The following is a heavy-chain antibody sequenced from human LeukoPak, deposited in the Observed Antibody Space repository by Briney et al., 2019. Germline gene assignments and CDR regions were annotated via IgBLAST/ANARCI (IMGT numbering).Heavy chain of an antibody. CDR1: GVSISNYY. CDR2: IYYSGST. CDR3: ARDFASLGDAFDI. J-gene: IGHJ3*02. Sequence: PSETLSLTCTVSGVSISNYYWSWIRQPPGKGLEWIGYIYYSGSTNYNPSLKSRVTISLDTSKNQFSLKLTSVTAADTAVYYCARDFASLGDAFDIWGQGTMVTVSS. D-gene: IGHD7-27*01. V-gene: IGHV4-59*01.